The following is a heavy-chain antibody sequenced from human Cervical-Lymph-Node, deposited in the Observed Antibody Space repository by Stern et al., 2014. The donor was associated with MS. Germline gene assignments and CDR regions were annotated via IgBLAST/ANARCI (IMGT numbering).Heavy chain of an antibody. CDR3: ASHRDSYYYGYFDF. Sequence: VQLVESGGGLVKPGGSLRLSCEASGFTFRSYSMNWVRQAPGKGLEWISSITGSSSHMYYADSVKGRFTISRDNTNNSEYLQMNSLRADDTAVYYCASHRDSYYYGYFDFWGRGSLV. CDR1: GFTFRSYS. V-gene: IGHV3-21*01. J-gene: IGHJ2*01. CDR2: ITGSSSHM. D-gene: IGHD3-22*01.